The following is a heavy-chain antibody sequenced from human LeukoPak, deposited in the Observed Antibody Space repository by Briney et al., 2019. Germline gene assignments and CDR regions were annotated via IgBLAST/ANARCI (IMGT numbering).Heavy chain of an antibody. Sequence: PSETLSLTCTVSGGSISGYYWSWIRQPPGKGLEWIGYIYYSGSTNYNPSLKSRVTISVDTSKNQFSLRLSSVTAADTAVYYCARGRTTPRYMDVWGKGTTVTVSS. CDR2: IYYSGST. CDR1: GGSISGYY. V-gene: IGHV4-59*01. J-gene: IGHJ6*03. D-gene: IGHD1-7*01. CDR3: ARGRTTPRYMDV.